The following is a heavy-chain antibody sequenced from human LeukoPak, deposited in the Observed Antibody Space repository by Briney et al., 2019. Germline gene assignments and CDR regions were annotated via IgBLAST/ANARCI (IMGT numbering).Heavy chain of an antibody. Sequence: PGRSLRLSCAASGFTFSIYAMHWVRQAPGKGLEWVAVISYDGSNKYYADSVKGRFTISRDNAKNSLYLQMSNLRAEDTAVYFCARGGGLDVWGQGATVTVSS. CDR3: ARGGGLDV. CDR2: ISYDGSNK. J-gene: IGHJ6*02. V-gene: IGHV3-30-3*01. CDR1: GFTFSIYA. D-gene: IGHD3-16*01.